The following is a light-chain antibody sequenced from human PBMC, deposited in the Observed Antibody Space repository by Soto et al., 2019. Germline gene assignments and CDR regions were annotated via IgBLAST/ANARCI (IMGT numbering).Light chain of an antibody. V-gene: IGLV1-44*01. CDR3: AAWDDSLNGPV. J-gene: IGLJ2*01. CDR2: GDN. CDR1: SSNIGSNT. Sequence: QPVLTQPPSASGTPGQRVTISCSGSSSNIGSNTVNWYQHLPGTAPKLLMYGDNQRPSGVPDRFSGSKSGTSASLAISGLQSEDEADYYCAAWDDSLNGPVFGGGTKLTVL.